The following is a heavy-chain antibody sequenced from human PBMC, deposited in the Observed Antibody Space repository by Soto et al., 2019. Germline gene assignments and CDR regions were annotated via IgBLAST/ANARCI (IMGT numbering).Heavy chain of an antibody. Sequence: QIQLVQSGAEVKKPGSSVRVSCKASGTIFSSYTISWVRQAPGQGLEWMGRIIPILGETNSAQKFQGRVPLTADKSSNTVYMHLNSLRMEDTALYYCARGFGGRRDDWGQGTTVTVSS. D-gene: IGHD3-10*01. CDR2: IIPILGET. V-gene: IGHV1-69*08. CDR1: GTIFSSYT. CDR3: ARGFGGRRDD. J-gene: IGHJ6*02.